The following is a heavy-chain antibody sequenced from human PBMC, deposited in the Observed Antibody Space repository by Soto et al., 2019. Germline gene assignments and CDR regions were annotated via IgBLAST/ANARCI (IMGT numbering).Heavy chain of an antibody. Sequence: XPGKGLEWVSSISNSGGGTYYADSVRGRFTISRDNSKNTLYLQMNSLRAEDTAVYYCAKEDVGGYYYSGLWGRGTLVTVSS. CDR2: ISNSGGGT. V-gene: IGHV3-23*01. J-gene: IGHJ4*02. CDR3: AKEDVGGYYYSGL. D-gene: IGHD1-26*01.